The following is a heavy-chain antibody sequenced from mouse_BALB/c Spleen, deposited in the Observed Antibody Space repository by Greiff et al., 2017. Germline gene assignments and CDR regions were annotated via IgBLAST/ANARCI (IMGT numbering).Heavy chain of an antibody. CDR3: ARAHYGNIDY. D-gene: IGHD2-1*01. Sequence: VQLQQSGPELVKPGASVKISCKASGYTFTSYVMHWVKQKLGQGLEWIGYINPYNDGTKYNDKFKGKATLTSDNSSSTAYMELSSLTSEDSAVYYCARAHYGNIDYWRQGTTLTVSS. J-gene: IGHJ2*01. CDR2: INPYNDGT. V-gene: IGHV1-14*01. CDR1: GYTFTSYV.